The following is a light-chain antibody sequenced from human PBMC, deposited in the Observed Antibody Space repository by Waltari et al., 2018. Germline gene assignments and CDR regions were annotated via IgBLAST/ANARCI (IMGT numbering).Light chain of an antibody. J-gene: IGLJ3*02. V-gene: IGLV1-44*01. CDR2: GNN. CDR1: SSNIGSNT. Sequence: QSVLPQPPSASGTPGQRVTSPRSVSSSNIGSNTVHRYQQLPGPAHKLLIYGNNQRPSGVPDRFSGSKSGTSASLAISGLQSEDEADYYCAAWDDSLNGHVFGGGTKLTVL. CDR3: AAWDDSLNGHV.